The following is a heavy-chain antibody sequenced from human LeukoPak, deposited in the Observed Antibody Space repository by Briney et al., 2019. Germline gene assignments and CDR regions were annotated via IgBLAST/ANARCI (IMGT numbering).Heavy chain of an antibody. V-gene: IGHV3-21*01. CDR3: AREGYCSGGSCPSDY. D-gene: IGHD2-15*01. Sequence: GGSLRLSCAASGFTFSNYRMNWVRQAPGKGLEWVSSISSSSSYIYYADSLKGRFTISRDNARNSLYLQMNSLRAEDTAVYYCAREGYCSGGSCPSDYWGQGALVTVSS. CDR2: ISSSSSYI. CDR1: GFTFSNYR. J-gene: IGHJ4*02.